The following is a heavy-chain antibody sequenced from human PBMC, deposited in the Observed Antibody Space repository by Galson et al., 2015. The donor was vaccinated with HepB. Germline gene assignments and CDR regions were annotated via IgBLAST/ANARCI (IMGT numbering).Heavy chain of an antibody. Sequence: CAISGDSVSSDSAAWTWIRQSPSRGLEWLGRTYYRSKWYNDYAPSVKSRITINPDTSKNQFSLQLKYVTPEDTAVYFCARGGRGSSPPHSYFAYWGRGTLVTVSS. CDR2: TYYRSKWYN. J-gene: IGHJ4*02. D-gene: IGHD1-26*01. CDR1: GDSVSSDSAA. CDR3: ARGGRGSSPPHSYFAY. V-gene: IGHV6-1*01.